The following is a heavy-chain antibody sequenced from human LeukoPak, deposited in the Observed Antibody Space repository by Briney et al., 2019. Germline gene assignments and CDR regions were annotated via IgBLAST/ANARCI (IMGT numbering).Heavy chain of an antibody. J-gene: IGHJ4*02. CDR1: GGSISSYY. V-gene: IGHV4-59*12. CDR2: MFYSGST. Sequence: KASETLSLTCTVSGGSISSYYWSWIRQPPGKGLEWIGYMFYSGSTNYNPSLKSRVTMSVDTSKNQFSLKLSSVTAADTAVYYCAREDSSGYYYLVSYWGQGTLVTVSS. CDR3: AREDSSGYYYLVSY. D-gene: IGHD3-22*01.